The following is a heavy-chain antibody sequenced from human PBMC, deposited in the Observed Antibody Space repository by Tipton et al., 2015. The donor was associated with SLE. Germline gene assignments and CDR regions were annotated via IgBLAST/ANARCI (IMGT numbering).Heavy chain of an antibody. J-gene: IGHJ3*02. CDR1: GGSVSSGSYY. D-gene: IGHD1-7*01. Sequence: TLSLTCTVSGGSVSSGSYYWSWIRQPPGKGLEWIGYIYYTGSTNYNPSLKSRVTISVDTSKNQFSLKLSSVTAADTAVYYCARDSRTTAAAFDIWGQGTMVTVSS. CDR2: IYYTGST. CDR3: ARDSRTTAAAFDI. V-gene: IGHV4-61*01.